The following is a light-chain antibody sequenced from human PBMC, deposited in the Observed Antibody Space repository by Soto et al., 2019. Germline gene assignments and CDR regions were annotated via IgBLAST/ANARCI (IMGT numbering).Light chain of an antibody. CDR3: YSYAGSFTWV. V-gene: IGLV2-11*01. CDR2: EVS. CDR1: SNDVGGNNY. J-gene: IGLJ3*02. Sequence: QSALTQPRSVSGSPGQSVTISCTGTSNDVGGNNYVSWYQQHPGKAPELMISEVSNRPSGVSNRFSGSKSGNTASLTISGLQADDEGDYYCYSYAGSFTWVFGGGTQLTVL.